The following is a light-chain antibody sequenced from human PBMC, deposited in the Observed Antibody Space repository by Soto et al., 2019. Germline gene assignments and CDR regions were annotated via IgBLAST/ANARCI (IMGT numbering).Light chain of an antibody. CDR3: CLYIGATTYV. CDR2: ECH. Sequence: QSVLAQPASVSGSPGQSITISCTGTSGFVGSFSLVSWYQQHPGKSPKVMISECHRRPSGVPDRFSGSTSVNPASLTISGLQADDEADYYCCLYIGATTYVFGTGTKVTVL. J-gene: IGLJ1*01. CDR1: SGFVGSFSL. V-gene: IGLV2-23*01.